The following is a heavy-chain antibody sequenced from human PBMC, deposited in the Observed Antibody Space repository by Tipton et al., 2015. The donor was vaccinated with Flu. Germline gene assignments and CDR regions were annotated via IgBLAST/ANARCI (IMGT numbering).Heavy chain of an antibody. J-gene: IGHJ6*02. D-gene: IGHD1-26*01. V-gene: IGHV4-30-4*01. CDR1: GGSISSGDYY. CDR2: IYYSGST. Sequence: TLSLTCTVSGGSISSGDYYWSWIRQPPGKGLEWIGYIYYSGSTYYNPSLKSRVTISVDTPKDQFSLKLSSVTAADTAVYYCARDLVSPTTDGTNYYSGMDVWGQGTTVTVSS. CDR3: ARDLVSPTTDGTNYYSGMDV.